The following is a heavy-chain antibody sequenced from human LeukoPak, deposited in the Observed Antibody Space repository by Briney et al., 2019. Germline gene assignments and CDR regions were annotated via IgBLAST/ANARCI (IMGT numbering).Heavy chain of an antibody. CDR3: AGTGIYYDSSGYTTDAFDI. V-gene: IGHV3-33*03. Sequence: PGGSLRLSCAASGFTFSSYVMHWVRQAPGKGREGLAVIWYSGSSKYYADSVRGRFTISRDNAKNSLYLQMNSLRAEDTAVYYCAGTGIYYDSSGYTTDAFDIWGQGTMVTVSS. D-gene: IGHD3-22*01. CDR1: GFTFSSYV. J-gene: IGHJ3*02. CDR2: IWYSGSSK.